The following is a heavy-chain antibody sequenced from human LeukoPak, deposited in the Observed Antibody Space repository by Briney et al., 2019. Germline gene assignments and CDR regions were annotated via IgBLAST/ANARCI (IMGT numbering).Heavy chain of an antibody. CDR2: IYSGGYT. V-gene: IGHV3-53*01. CDR1: GFTVSSNY. D-gene: IGHD2-2*01. Sequence: GGSLRLSCAASGFTVSSNYMSWVRQAPGKGLEWVSVIYSGGYTYYADSVKGRFTISRDNSKNTLYLQMNSLRAEDTAVYYCARSGYCSSTSCYLRGFDYWGQGTLVTVSS. J-gene: IGHJ4*02. CDR3: ARSGYCSSTSCYLRGFDY.